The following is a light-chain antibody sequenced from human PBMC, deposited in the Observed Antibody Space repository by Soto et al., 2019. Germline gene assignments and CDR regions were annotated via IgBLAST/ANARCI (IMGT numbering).Light chain of an antibody. CDR1: SSDVGGYNY. V-gene: IGLV2-11*01. Sequence: QSVLTQPRSVSGSPGQSVTISCTGTSSDVGGYNYVSWYQQHPGKAPKLIIYDVSKRPSGVPDRFSGSKSGNTASLTISGLQAEDEADYYCCSYAGRYTYVFGTGTKVTAL. CDR3: CSYAGRYTYV. J-gene: IGLJ1*01. CDR2: DVS.